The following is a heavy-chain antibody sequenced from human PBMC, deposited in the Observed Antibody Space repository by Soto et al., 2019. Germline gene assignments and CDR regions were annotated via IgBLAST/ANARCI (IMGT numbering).Heavy chain of an antibody. CDR1: GYTFSSYG. J-gene: IGHJ6*02. Sequence: QVQMVQSGNEVTKPGASVKVSCQASGYTFSSYGISWVRQAPGQGLEWMGWISGYNGDTDYTQKLQGRVTMTTHTSTNTAYMELRSLRSDDTAVYYCARDHPLRYNNDWWGYYYGLDVWGQGTTVTVSS. V-gene: IGHV1-18*01. D-gene: IGHD2-8*02. CDR2: ISGYNGDT. CDR3: ARDHPLRYNNDWWGYYYGLDV.